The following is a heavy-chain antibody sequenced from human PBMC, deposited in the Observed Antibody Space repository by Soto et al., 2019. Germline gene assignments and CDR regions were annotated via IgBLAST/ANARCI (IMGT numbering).Heavy chain of an antibody. V-gene: IGHV4-39*01. CDR3: ARVSGTYSSFLAY. CDR1: GVSISSGHDY. CDR2: IYYSGST. D-gene: IGHD5-18*01. J-gene: IGHJ4*02. Sequence: PSETLSLTCTVSGVSISSGHDYWGWIRQPPGKGLEWIGSIYYSGSTYYNPSLKSRVTISADTSKNQFSLRLSSVTAADTAFYYCARVSGTYSSFLAYWGQGTLVTVSS.